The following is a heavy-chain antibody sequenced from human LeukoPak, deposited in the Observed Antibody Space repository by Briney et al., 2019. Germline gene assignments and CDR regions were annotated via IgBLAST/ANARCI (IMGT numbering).Heavy chain of an antibody. V-gene: IGHV1-18*01. CDR2: ISAYNGNT. CDR1: GYTFTSYG. J-gene: IGHJ6*02. Sequence: ASVKVSCKASGYTFTSYGISWVRQAPGRGLEWMGWISAYNGNTNYAQKLQGRVTMTTDTSTSTAYMELRSLRSDDTAVYYCARYCSSTSCYQDYYGMDVWGQGTTVTVSS. CDR3: ARYCSSTSCYQDYYGMDV. D-gene: IGHD2-2*01.